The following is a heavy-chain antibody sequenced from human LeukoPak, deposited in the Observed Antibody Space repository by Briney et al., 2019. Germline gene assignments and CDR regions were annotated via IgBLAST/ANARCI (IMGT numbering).Heavy chain of an antibody. CDR3: AREDQQLADY. V-gene: IGHV3-30-3*01. Sequence: GGSLRLSCAASGFSFSSYAMHWVRQAPGKGLEWVAVISYDGTNKHHADSVKGRFTISRDNSKNTLHLQTNSLRTEDTAVYYCAREDQQLADYWGQGTLVTVSS. CDR2: ISYDGTNK. CDR1: GFSFSSYA. J-gene: IGHJ4*02. D-gene: IGHD6-13*01.